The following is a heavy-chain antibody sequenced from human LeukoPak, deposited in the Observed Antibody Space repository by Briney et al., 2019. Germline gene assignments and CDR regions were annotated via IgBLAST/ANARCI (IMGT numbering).Heavy chain of an antibody. CDR2: ISSSSSTI. CDR1: GFTFSSYS. Sequence: GGSLRLSCAASGFTFSSYSMNWVRQAPGKGLEWVSYISSSSSTIYYADSVKGRFTISRDNSKNTLYLQMNSLRAEDTAVYYCAKDRGSVWFGEPGIDYWGQGTLVTVSS. D-gene: IGHD3-10*01. CDR3: AKDRGSVWFGEPGIDY. J-gene: IGHJ4*02. V-gene: IGHV3-48*01.